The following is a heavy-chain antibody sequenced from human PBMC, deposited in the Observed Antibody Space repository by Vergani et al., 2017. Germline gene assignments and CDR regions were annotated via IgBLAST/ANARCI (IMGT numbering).Heavy chain of an antibody. CDR3: ARGKVVVAARANYYFDY. CDR1: GYTFTGYY. J-gene: IGHJ4*02. D-gene: IGHD2-15*01. V-gene: IGHV1-2*02. Sequence: QVQLVQSGAEVKKPGASVKVSCKASGYTFTGYYMHWVRQAPGQGLEWMGWINPNSGGTNSAQKFQGRVTMTRDTSISTAYMELSRLRSDDTAVYYCARGKVVVAARANYYFDYWGQGTLVTVSS. CDR2: INPNSGGT.